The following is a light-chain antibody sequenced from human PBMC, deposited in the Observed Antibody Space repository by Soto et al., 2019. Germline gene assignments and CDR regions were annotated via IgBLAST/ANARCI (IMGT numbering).Light chain of an antibody. CDR2: EVD. CDR1: SSDVGTYTF. J-gene: IGLJ2*01. CDR3: NSYTSSTTRV. V-gene: IGLV2-14*01. Sequence: QSALTQPASVSGSPGQSITISCTGTSSDVGTYTFVSWYQQHPGKAPKLIIYEVDNRPSGISNRFSGSKSGNTASLTISGLQAEDEADYYCNSYTSSTTRVFGGGTKLTVL.